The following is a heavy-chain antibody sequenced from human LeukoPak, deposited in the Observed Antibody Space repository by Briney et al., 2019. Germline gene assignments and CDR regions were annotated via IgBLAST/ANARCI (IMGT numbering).Heavy chain of an antibody. CDR1: GFTFSSYA. V-gene: IGHV3-23*01. CDR3: AKDLGDRYYYDSSGYY. Sequence: PGGSLRLSCAASGFTFSSYAMSWVRQAPGKGLEWVSAISGSGGSTYYADSVKGRFTISRDNSKNTLYLQMNSLRAEDTAVYYCAKDLGDRYYYDSSGYYWGQGTLVTASS. J-gene: IGHJ4*02. CDR2: ISGSGGST. D-gene: IGHD3-22*01.